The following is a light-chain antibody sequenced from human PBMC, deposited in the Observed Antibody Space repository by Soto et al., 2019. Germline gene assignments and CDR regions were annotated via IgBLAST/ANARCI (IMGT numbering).Light chain of an antibody. CDR1: QGITNN. Sequence: DIQMTQSPSSLSASVGDRVTITCRASQGITNNVAWYQQKPGKVPKVLIYAASTLQSGVPSRFSGSGSGTDFTLTISSLQPEDVATYYCQNYDSVPRTFGQGTKVAIK. V-gene: IGKV1-27*01. J-gene: IGKJ1*01. CDR3: QNYDSVPRT. CDR2: AAS.